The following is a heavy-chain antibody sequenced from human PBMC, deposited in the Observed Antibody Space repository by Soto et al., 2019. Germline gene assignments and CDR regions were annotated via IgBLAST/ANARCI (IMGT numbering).Heavy chain of an antibody. V-gene: IGHV4-31*03. J-gene: IGHJ4*02. Sequence: QVQLQETGPGLVKPSQTLSLTCTVSGYSISSGGYYWSWIRQFPGRGLEWIGYIFYDGRTGYNPSLKSRISISVDSSKNQFSLRLSSVTAADTAVYFCAREEWSGYYVADYWGQGTLVTVSS. CDR3: AREEWSGYYVADY. CDR2: IFYDGRT. D-gene: IGHD3-3*01. CDR1: GYSISSGGYY.